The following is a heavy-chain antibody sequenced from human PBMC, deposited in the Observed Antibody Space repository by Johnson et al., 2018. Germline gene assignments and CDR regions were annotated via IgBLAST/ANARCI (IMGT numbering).Heavy chain of an antibody. Sequence: VQLVQSGGGVVQPGRSXRLSCEASGFTFSNYDMHWVRQATGKGLEWVSTIGGGGAIYYRDSVKGRFTISREKAKNSLSLQMDSLRAGDTAVYYCARSRAFTGEPYFCYMDVWGKGTTVTVSS. CDR3: ARSRAFTGEPYFCYMDV. V-gene: IGHV3-13*01. CDR1: GFTFSNYD. J-gene: IGHJ6*03. CDR2: IGGGGAI. D-gene: IGHD2-8*02.